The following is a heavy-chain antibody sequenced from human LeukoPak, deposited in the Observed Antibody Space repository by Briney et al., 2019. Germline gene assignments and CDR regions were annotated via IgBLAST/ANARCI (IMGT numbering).Heavy chain of an antibody. CDR1: GGSLSGYY. CDR3: VRGSPERVRIRSSDNWFDP. D-gene: IGHD1-14*01. J-gene: IGHJ5*02. CDR2: INDSGSA. V-gene: IGHV4-34*01. Sequence: SETLSLTCAVCGGSLSGYYWSWIRQPPGKGLEGIGEINDSGSANRNPSLTSRVTMSVDTSKCQFSLKVRSVSAADTAVYYCVRGSPERVRIRSSDNWFDPWGQGTLVTVSS.